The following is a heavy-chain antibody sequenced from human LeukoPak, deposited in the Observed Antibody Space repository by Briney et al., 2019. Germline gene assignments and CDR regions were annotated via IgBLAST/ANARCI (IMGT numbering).Heavy chain of an antibody. J-gene: IGHJ4*02. Sequence: ASVKVSFKASGYTFTSYYMHWVRQAPGQGLEWMGIINPSGGSTSYAQKFQGRVTMTRDTSTSTVYMELSSLRSEDTAVYYCARLRGPYYFDYWGQGTLVTVSS. CDR1: GYTFTSYY. D-gene: IGHD3-16*01. CDR2: INPSGGST. CDR3: ARLRGPYYFDY. V-gene: IGHV1-46*01.